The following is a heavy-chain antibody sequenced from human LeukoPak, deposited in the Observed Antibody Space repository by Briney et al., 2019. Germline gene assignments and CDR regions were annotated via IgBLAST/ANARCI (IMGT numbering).Heavy chain of an antibody. Sequence: ASVKVSCKASGGTFTGYYMHWVRQAPGQGLEWMGYIYPNSGATKYAQKFQGRVTMTRDTSISTAYMELSGLESDDTAVYYCGTLLSNGPFDYWGQGSLVTVSS. CDR2: IYPNSGAT. V-gene: IGHV1-2*02. CDR1: GGTFTGYY. CDR3: GTLLSNGPFDY. J-gene: IGHJ4*02.